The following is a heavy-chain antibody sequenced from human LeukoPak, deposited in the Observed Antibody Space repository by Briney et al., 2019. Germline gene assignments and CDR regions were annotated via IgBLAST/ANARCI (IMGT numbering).Heavy chain of an antibody. Sequence: SETLPLTCTVSGASISSYYWSWIRQPPGKGLEWIGYISYSGSPNYNPSLKSRVTISAVTSKNQFSLNLSSVTAADTAVYYCARVGHIVAAGTYDWWGQGTLVTVSS. CDR3: ARVGHIVAAGTYDW. CDR2: ISYSGSP. CDR1: GASISSYY. D-gene: IGHD6-13*01. V-gene: IGHV4-59*08. J-gene: IGHJ4*02.